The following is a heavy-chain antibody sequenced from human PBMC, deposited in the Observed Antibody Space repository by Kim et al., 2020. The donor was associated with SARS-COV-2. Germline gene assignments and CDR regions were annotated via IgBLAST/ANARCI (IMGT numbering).Heavy chain of an antibody. D-gene: IGHD5-12*01. V-gene: IGHV4-59*01. Sequence: STNYTPSLKSRVTISVDTSKNQFSLKLSSVTAADTAVYYCAREWRGNFDYWGQGTLVTVSS. J-gene: IGHJ4*02. CDR3: AREWRGNFDY. CDR2: ST.